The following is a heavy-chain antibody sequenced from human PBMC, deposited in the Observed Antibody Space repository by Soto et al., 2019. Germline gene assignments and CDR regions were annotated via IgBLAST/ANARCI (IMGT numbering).Heavy chain of an antibody. Sequence: GASVKVSCKASGGTFSSYTISWVRHAPGQGLEWMGRIIPILGIANYAQKFQERVTITRDMSTSTAYMEVRSLRSEDTAVYYCAAGRTGGSYYGMDVWGQGTTVTVSS. J-gene: IGHJ6*02. CDR2: IIPILGIA. CDR1: GGTFSSYT. CDR3: AAGRTGGSYYGMDV. D-gene: IGHD2-2*01. V-gene: IGHV1-69*02.